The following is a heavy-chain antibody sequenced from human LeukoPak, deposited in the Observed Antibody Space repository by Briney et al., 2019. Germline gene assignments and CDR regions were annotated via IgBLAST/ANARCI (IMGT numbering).Heavy chain of an antibody. CDR2: ISYDGSSK. V-gene: IGHV3-30-3*01. CDR3: ASHIAASGFPFDY. J-gene: IGHJ4*02. Sequence: PGGSLRLSCAASGFTFSTYAMQWVRQAPGKGLVWVTVISYDGSSKYYADSVKGRFTISRDNSKNTLYLQMNSLTAADTAVYYCASHIAASGFPFDYWGQGALVTVSS. D-gene: IGHD6-13*01. CDR1: GFTFSTYA.